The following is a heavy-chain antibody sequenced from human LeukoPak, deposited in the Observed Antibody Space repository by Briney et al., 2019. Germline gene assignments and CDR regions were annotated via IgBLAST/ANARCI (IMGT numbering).Heavy chain of an antibody. CDR3: ARGTSTIVATLSY. D-gene: IGHD5-12*01. CDR2: IYHSGTT. CDR1: GYSISSGYY. Sequence: SETLSLTCTVSGYSISSGYYWGWIRQPPGKGLEWIGSIYHSGTTYYNPSLKSRVTISVDTSKNQFSLRLSSVTAADTAVYYCARGTSTIVATLSYWGQGTLVTLSS. V-gene: IGHV4-38-2*02. J-gene: IGHJ4*02.